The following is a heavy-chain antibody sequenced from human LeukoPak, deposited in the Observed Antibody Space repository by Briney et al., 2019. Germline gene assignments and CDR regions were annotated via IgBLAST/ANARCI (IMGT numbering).Heavy chain of an antibody. J-gene: IGHJ4*02. CDR2: ISTSSGYI. D-gene: IGHD1-14*01. V-gene: IGHV3-21*06. Sequence: GGSLRLSCAASRFNFNSFVMGWVRQPPGKGLEWVSSISTSSGYIFYADSLKGRVTISRDNAKNSLYLQMNSLRAEDTAVYYCVRGKKPGWDMSYFNYWGQGILVTVSS. CDR1: RFNFNSFV. CDR3: VRGKKPGWDMSYFNY.